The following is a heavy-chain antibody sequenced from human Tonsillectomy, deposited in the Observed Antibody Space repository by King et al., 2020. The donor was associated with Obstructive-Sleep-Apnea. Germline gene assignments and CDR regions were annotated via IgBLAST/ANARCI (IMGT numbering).Heavy chain of an antibody. CDR2: IRNDGSKK. CDR1: GFTFRRYG. V-gene: IGHV3-30*02. D-gene: IGHD2-21*02. J-gene: IGHJ4*02. Sequence: QVQLVETGGGVVQPGRSLRLSCAPSGFTFRRYGMSWVRQTPGKGLEWVAFIRNDGSKKYYADSVKGRFTISRDNAKNTLSLQMNSLRAEDTAVYYCANDPAICGGDCYAFEYWGQGTLVTVSS. CDR3: ANDPAICGGDCYAFEY.